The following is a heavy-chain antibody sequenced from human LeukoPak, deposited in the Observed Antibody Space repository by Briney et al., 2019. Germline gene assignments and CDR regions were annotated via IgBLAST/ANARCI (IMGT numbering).Heavy chain of an antibody. CDR1: GFTFSSYS. J-gene: IGHJ4*02. Sequence: PGGSLRLSCAASGFTFSSYSMNWVRQAPGKGLEWVSYISSSNTIYYADSVKGRFTISRDHAKNSLYLQMNSLRDEDTAVYYCAREHPRYSAFDYWCQGTLVGDSS. CDR3: AREHPRYSAFDY. V-gene: IGHV3-48*02. D-gene: IGHD3-9*01. CDR2: ISSSNTI.